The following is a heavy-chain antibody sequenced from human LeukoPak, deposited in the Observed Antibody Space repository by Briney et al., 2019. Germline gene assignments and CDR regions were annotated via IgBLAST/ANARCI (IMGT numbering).Heavy chain of an antibody. CDR1: GFTFSSYE. J-gene: IGHJ4*02. CDR2: ISSNGSTI. CDR3: ARDCSSTSCPDFDY. V-gene: IGHV3-48*03. Sequence: PGGSLRLSCAASGFTFSSYEMNWVRQAPGKGLEWVSYISSNGSTIYYADSVKGRFTISRDNAKNSLYLQMNSLRAEDTAVYYCARDCSSTSCPDFDYWGQGTLVTVSS. D-gene: IGHD2-2*01.